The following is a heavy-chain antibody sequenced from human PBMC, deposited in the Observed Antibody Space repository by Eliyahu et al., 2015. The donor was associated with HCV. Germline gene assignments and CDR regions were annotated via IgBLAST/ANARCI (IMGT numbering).Heavy chain of an antibody. CDR2: IYYSGST. D-gene: IGHD3-22*01. Sequence: QLQLQESGPGLVKPSETLSLTCTVSGGSISSSSYYWGWIRQPPGKGLEWIGSIYYSGSTYYNPSLKSRVTISVDTSKNQFSLKLSSVTAADTAVYYCARLSVGSGYSDWYFDLWGRGTLVTVSS. CDR3: ARLSVGSGYSDWYFDL. J-gene: IGHJ2*01. CDR1: GGSISSSSYY. V-gene: IGHV4-39*01.